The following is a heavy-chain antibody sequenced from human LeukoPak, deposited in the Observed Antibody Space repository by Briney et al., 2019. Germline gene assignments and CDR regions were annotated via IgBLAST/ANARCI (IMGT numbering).Heavy chain of an antibody. J-gene: IGHJ4*02. CDR1: GGSISTYY. V-gene: IGHV4-59*08. CDR3: ARQSRTGYFDY. Sequence: SETLTFTCTVSGGSISTYYWSWIRQPPGKGLECIGYIYYSGSTNYNPSLKSRVTISVDTSKNQFSLKLSPVTAADTAVYYCARQSRTGYFDYWGQGSLVTVSS. CDR2: IYYSGST. D-gene: IGHD3/OR15-3a*01.